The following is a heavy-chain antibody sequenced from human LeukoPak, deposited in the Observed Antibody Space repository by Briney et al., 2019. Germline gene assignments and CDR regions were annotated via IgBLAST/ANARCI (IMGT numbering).Heavy chain of an antibody. CDR3: ARDHRFGEFPDY. V-gene: IGHV1-18*01. J-gene: IGHJ4*02. CDR1: GYTFTSYG. CDR2: ISPDNGDT. D-gene: IGHD3-10*01. Sequence: ASVTVSFKASGYTFTSYGISWVRQAPGQGLEWMGWISPDNGDTNYAQKLQDRVTMTTDTSTSTAYMELRSLTSDDTAVYYCARDHRFGEFPDYWGQGTLVTVSS.